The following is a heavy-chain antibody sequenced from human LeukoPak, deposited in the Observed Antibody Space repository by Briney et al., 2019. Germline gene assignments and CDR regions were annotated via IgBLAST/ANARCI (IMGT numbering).Heavy chain of an antibody. CDR1: GFTFSSYA. Sequence: GGSLRLSCAASGFTFSSYAMSWVRQAPGKGLEWVSAISGSGGSTYYADSVKGRFTISRDNAKNSLYLQMNSLRAEDTALYYCAKDMKRGLEQQLALDYWGQGTLVTVSS. D-gene: IGHD6-13*01. CDR3: AKDMKRGLEQQLALDY. V-gene: IGHV3-23*01. J-gene: IGHJ4*02. CDR2: ISGSGGST.